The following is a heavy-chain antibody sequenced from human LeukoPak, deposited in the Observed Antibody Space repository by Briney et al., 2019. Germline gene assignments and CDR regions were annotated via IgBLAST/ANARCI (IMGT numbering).Heavy chain of an antibody. CDR1: GYTFTSYA. J-gene: IGHJ4*02. CDR2: INTNTGNP. CDR3: ARGYTKDMTSVTHFDY. Sequence: ASVKVSCKASGYTFTSYAMNWVRQAPGQGLEWMGWINTNTGNPTYAQGFTGRFVFSLDTSVSTAYLQNSRLKAEDTAVYYCARGYTKDMTSVTHFDYWGQGTLVTVSS. V-gene: IGHV7-4-1*02. D-gene: IGHD4-17*01.